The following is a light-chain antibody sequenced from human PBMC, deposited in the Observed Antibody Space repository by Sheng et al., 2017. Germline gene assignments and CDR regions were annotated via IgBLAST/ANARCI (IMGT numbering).Light chain of an antibody. Sequence: QSALTQPPSVSGSPGQSVTISCTGTSSDVGSYNLVSWYQQHPGKAPKFMIYEVSRRPSGVPDRFSGSKSGNTASLTVSGLQAEDEADYYCSSYAGSNNLVFGGGTKLTVL. CDR1: SSDVGSYNL. V-gene: IGLV2-8*01. J-gene: IGLJ3*02. CDR2: EVS. CDR3: SSYAGSNNLV.